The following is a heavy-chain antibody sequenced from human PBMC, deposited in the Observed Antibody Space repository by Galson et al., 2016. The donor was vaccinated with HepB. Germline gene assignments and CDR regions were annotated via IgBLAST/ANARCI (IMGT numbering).Heavy chain of an antibody. D-gene: IGHD3-22*01. V-gene: IGHV3-30*09. Sequence: SLRLSCAASGFTFSDYTMHWVRQAPGKGLEWVALMSYDGGKKYYADSVKGRFAISRDNSKKMMYLQMNSLRAEDTAMYYCARDGYYYDGRGNYYYGEDYWGQGTQVTVSS. CDR2: MSYDGGKK. CDR1: GFTFSDYT. CDR3: ARDGYYYDGRGNYYYGEDY. J-gene: IGHJ4*02.